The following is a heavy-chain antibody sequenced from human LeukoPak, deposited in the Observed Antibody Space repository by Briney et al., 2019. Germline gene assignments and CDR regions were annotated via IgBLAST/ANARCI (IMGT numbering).Heavy chain of an antibody. D-gene: IGHD2-15*01. CDR2: INPNSGGT. Sequence: ASVKDSLMPSGYTFTAYYMHWVRQAPGQGLEWMGWINPNSGGTNYAQKFQGRVTMTRDTSISTAYMERSRLRSDDTAVYYCARITPFRNIVVVVAATYYYYGMEVWLQATTVTVSS. CDR1: GYTFTAYY. CDR3: ARITPFRNIVVVVAATYYYYGMEV. V-gene: IGHV1-2*02. J-gene: IGHJ6*02.